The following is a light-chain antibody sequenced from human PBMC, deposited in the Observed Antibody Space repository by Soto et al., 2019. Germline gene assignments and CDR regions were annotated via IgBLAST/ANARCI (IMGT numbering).Light chain of an antibody. Sequence: DIQMTQSPSTLSASVGDRVTITCRASQSVSTWLAWYQQKPGKAPKLLIYKASNLESGVPSRFTGSGSGTEFTLTISGLQPDDFATYYCQQYNSWTFGQGTKVEIK. J-gene: IGKJ1*01. CDR1: QSVSTW. CDR2: KAS. CDR3: QQYNSWT. V-gene: IGKV1-5*03.